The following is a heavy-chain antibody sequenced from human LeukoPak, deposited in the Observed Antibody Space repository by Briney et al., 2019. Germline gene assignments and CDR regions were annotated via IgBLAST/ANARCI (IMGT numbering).Heavy chain of an antibody. J-gene: IGHJ5*02. CDR3: ARGPHYYDSSGYYYWWFDP. Sequence: SDPLSLPCTVSVGSLNSYYWSWIRQPPGKGLKWLGYFYYPGSTNYHPSLKSRVTISVDTSKNQFSLKLSSVTAADTAVYYCARGPHYYDSSGYYYWWFDPWGQGTLVTVSS. CDR2: FYYPGST. V-gene: IGHV4-59*07. CDR1: VGSLNSYY. D-gene: IGHD3-22*01.